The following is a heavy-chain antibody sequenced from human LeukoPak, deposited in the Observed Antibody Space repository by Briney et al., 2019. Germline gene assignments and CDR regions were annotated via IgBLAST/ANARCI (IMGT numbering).Heavy chain of an antibody. V-gene: IGHV4-39*01. J-gene: IGHJ5*02. CDR2: IYYSGST. Sequence: SETLSLTCTVSGGSISSSSYYWGWIRQPPGKGLEWIGSIYYSGSTYYNPSLKSRVTISVDTSKNQFSLKLSSVTAADTAVYYWARHRIVVVPAAIPNWFDPWGQGTLVTVSS. CDR1: GGSISSSSYY. D-gene: IGHD2-2*01. CDR3: ARHRIVVVPAAIPNWFDP.